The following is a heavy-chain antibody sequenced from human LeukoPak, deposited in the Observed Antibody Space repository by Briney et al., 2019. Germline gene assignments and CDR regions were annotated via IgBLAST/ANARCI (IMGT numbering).Heavy chain of an antibody. Sequence: PETLSLTCAVSGGSISSTNWWSWVRQPPGKGLEWIGEIYHSGSTNYNPSLKSRVTISVDKSKNQFSLKLSSVTAADTAVYYCAKLDYGDYVFDYWGQGTLVTVSS. D-gene: IGHD4-17*01. J-gene: IGHJ4*02. CDR1: GGSISSTNW. CDR3: AKLDYGDYVFDY. V-gene: IGHV4-4*03. CDR2: IYHSGST.